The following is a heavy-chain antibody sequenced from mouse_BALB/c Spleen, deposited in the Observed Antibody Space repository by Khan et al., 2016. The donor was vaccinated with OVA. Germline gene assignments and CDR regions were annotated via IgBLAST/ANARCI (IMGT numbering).Heavy chain of an antibody. D-gene: IGHD1-2*01. CDR2: INPSNGGT. CDR3: TSHYYGYGDY. Sequence: QVQLQQPGAELVKPGASVKLSCKASGYTFTSYYMYWVKQRPGQGLEWIGGINPSNGGTNFNEKFKSKATLTVDKSSSTAYMQLSSLTSEDSAVYYCTSHYYGYGDYWGQGTTLTVSS. J-gene: IGHJ2*01. CDR1: GYTFTSYY. V-gene: IGHV1S81*02.